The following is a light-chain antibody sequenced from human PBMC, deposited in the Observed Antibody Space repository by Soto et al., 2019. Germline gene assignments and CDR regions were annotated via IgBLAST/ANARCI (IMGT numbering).Light chain of an antibody. CDR2: GND. CDR3: ASWDNSLSGVI. V-gene: IGLV1-47*02. J-gene: IGLJ2*01. CDR1: SSNIGRNY. Sequence: QTVVTQPPSASGTPGQRVTISCSGSSSNIGRNYVYWYQQLPGTAPKLLIYGNDQRASGVPDRFSGSKSGTSASLAISGLRSEDEADYYCASWDNSLSGVIFGGGSKLTVL.